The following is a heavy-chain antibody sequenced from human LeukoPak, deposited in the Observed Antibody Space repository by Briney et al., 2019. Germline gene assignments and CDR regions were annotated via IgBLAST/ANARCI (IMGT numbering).Heavy chain of an antibody. D-gene: IGHD5-12*01. CDR1: GYTFTSYA. Sequence: GASVKVSCKASGYTFTSYAMHWVRQAPGQRLEWMGWINAGNGNTKYSQKFQGRVTITRDTSASTAYMEPSSLRSEDTAVYYCARGSISGVATIELDFDYWGQGTLVTVSS. V-gene: IGHV1-3*01. CDR3: ARGSISGVATIELDFDY. CDR2: INAGNGNT. J-gene: IGHJ4*02.